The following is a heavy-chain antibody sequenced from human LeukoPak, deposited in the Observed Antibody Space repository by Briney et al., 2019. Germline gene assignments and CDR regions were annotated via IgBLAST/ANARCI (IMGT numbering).Heavy chain of an antibody. D-gene: IGHD1-20*01. CDR3: ARPGNWNLMPRDY. J-gene: IGHJ4*02. Sequence: SETLSLTCTVSGYSISSGYYWGWIRQSPGKGLEWIGSIYHSGSTYYNPSLKSRVTISVDTSKNQFSLKLSSVTAADTAVYYCARPGNWNLMPRDYWGQGTLVTVSS. CDR1: GYSISSGYY. V-gene: IGHV4-38-2*02. CDR2: IYHSGST.